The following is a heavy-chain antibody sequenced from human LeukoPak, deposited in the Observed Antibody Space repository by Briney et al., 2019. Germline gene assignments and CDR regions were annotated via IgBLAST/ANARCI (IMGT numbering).Heavy chain of an antibody. J-gene: IGHJ4*02. V-gene: IGHV3-48*03. D-gene: IGHD2-15*01. CDR1: GFTFSSYE. CDR2: ISSSGSII. Sequence: GGSLRLSCAASGFTFSSYEMDWVRQAPGKGLEWVSYISSSGSIIYYVDSVKGRFTISRDNGKNSLYVQMKSLRAEDTAVYYCARVATYCSGGSCPYYFDYWGQGTLVTVSS. CDR3: ARVATYCSGGSCPYYFDY.